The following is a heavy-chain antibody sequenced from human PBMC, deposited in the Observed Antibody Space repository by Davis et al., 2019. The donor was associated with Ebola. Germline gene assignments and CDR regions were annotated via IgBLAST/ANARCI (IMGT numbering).Heavy chain of an antibody. CDR3: ARDARWIQLWFIDY. V-gene: IGHV1-18*01. CDR1: GYIFTSYG. CDR2: ISAYNGNT. J-gene: IGHJ4*02. Sequence: ASVKVSCKTSGYIFTSYGITWVRQAPGQGLEWMGWISAYNGNTNYAQNVQDRVTMTTDTSTSIAYMELRSLRSDDTAVYYCARDARWIQLWFIDYWGQGTLVTVSS. D-gene: IGHD5-18*01.